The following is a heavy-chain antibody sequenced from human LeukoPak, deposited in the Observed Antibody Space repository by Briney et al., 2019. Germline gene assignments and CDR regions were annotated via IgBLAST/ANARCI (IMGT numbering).Heavy chain of an antibody. V-gene: IGHV3-7*01. Sequence: GSLRLSCAASGFTFSSYWMSWVRQAPGKGLEWVANIKQDGSQKYYVDSVKGRFTISRDNAKNSLYLQMNSLRAEDAAAYYCARPLKYYYGSETYFWFDPWGQGALVTVSS. CDR1: GFTFSSYW. CDR2: IKQDGSQK. J-gene: IGHJ5*02. D-gene: IGHD3-10*01. CDR3: ARPLKYYYGSETYFWFDP.